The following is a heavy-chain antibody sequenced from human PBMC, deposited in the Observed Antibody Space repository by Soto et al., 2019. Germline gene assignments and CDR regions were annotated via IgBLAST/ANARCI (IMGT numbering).Heavy chain of an antibody. J-gene: IGHJ3*01. CDR3: ARDQLYYNDISGRPLNAFDV. CDR1: GFTFRNYG. Sequence: PGGSLRLSCAASGFTFRNYGMNWVRQAPGKGLEWVSYIGIGCCYKFLADFFKGRFTISRENAKNSLFLQMNSLRAEDTAVYFFARDQLYYNDISGRPLNAFDVWGQGTMVTVSS. D-gene: IGHD3-22*01. V-gene: IGHV3-21*05. CDR2: IGIGCCYK.